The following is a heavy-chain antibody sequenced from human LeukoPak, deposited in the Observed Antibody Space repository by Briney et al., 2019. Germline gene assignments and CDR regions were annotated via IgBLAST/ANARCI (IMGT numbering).Heavy chain of an antibody. CDR1: GYTFTSKG. D-gene: IGHD5-24*01. V-gene: IGHV1-18*01. Sequence: ASVKVSCKSSGYTFTSKGVSWVRQAPGEGLEWMGWISANSGNTNYAQKFQGRVTMTTDTSSSTVYMELRSLGSDDTAPYYCARDNNYRFDYWGQGTLVTVPS. J-gene: IGHJ4*02. CDR3: ARDNNYRFDY. CDR2: ISANSGNT.